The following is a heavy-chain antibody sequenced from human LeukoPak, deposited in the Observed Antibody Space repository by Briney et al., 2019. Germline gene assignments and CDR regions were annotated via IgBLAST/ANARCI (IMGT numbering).Heavy chain of an antibody. CDR3: ARRESSGWPDWYFDL. CDR1: GGSISSSSYY. J-gene: IGHJ2*01. CDR2: IYYSGST. D-gene: IGHD6-19*01. V-gene: IGHV4-39*07. Sequence: SETLSLTCTVSGGSISSSSYYWGWIRPPPGKGLEWIGSIYYSGSTYYNPSLKSRVTISVDTSKNQFSLELSSVTAADTAVYYCARRESSGWPDWYFDLWGRGTLVTVSS.